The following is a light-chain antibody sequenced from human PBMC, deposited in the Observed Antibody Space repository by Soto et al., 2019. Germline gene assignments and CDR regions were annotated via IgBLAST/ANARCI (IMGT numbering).Light chain of an antibody. CDR2: AAS. J-gene: IGKJ1*01. CDR1: QSISSY. V-gene: IGKV1-39*01. Sequence: DVQMTQSPSSLSASVGDRVTITCRASQSISSYLNWHQQKPGKAPKLLIYAASSLQSGVPSRFSGSGSGTDFTLTISSLQPEDFATYYCQQSYSTPPTLGQGTKVDIK. CDR3: QQSYSTPPT.